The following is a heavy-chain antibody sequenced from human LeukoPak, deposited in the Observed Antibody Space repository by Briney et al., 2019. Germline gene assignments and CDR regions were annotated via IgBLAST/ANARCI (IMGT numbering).Heavy chain of an antibody. CDR3: ARASAFLEWSPPPYYGMDV. Sequence: GGSLRLSCVASGFTFSDYYMSWIRQAPGKGLEWVSYISSSGSTIYYADSVKGRFTISRDNAKNSLYLQMNSLRAEDTAVYYCARASAFLEWSPPPYYGMDVWGQGTTVTVSS. J-gene: IGHJ6*02. CDR2: ISSSGSTI. D-gene: IGHD3-3*02. V-gene: IGHV3-11*01. CDR1: GFTFSDYY.